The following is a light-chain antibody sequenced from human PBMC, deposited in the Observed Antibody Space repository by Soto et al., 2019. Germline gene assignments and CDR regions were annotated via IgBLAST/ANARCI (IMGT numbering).Light chain of an antibody. CDR1: QDISTF. J-gene: IGKJ2*01. V-gene: IGKV1-39*01. CDR3: QQSYSTPFT. Sequence: DIPMTQSPSSLSASVEDSVTITCRATQDISTFLNWYQQRPGKAPNVLIYRASTLQGDVPSRFSGSGSVTDFTLTISGLQPEDFAIYYCQQSYSTPFTFGQGTQVEV. CDR2: RAS.